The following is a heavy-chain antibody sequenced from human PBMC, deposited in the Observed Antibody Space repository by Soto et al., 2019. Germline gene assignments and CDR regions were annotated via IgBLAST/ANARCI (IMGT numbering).Heavy chain of an antibody. CDR1: GGSISSSSYY. CDR3: ARDLGILWLGELSPSGMDV. V-gene: IGHV4-39*07. J-gene: IGHJ6*02. D-gene: IGHD3-10*01. Sequence: SETLSLTCTVSGGSISSSSYYWAWIRQPPGKGLEWIGYIYYSGSTYYNPSLKSRVTISVDTSKNQFSLKLSSVTAADTAVYYCARDLGILWLGELSPSGMDVWGQGTTVTVSS. CDR2: IYYSGST.